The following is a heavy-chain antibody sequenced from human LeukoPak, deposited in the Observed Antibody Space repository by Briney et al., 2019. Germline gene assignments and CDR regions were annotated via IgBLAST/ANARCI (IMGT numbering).Heavy chain of an antibody. CDR1: GFTFSNYA. CDR2: IKQDGSEK. CDR3: AREPDSSGYYFDY. J-gene: IGHJ4*02. Sequence: SGGSLRLSCAASGFTFSNYAMNWVRQAPGKGLEWVANIKQDGSEKYYVDSVKGRFTISRDNAKNSLYLQMNSLRAEDTAVYHCAREPDSSGYYFDYWGQGTLVTVSS. D-gene: IGHD3-22*01. V-gene: IGHV3-7*01.